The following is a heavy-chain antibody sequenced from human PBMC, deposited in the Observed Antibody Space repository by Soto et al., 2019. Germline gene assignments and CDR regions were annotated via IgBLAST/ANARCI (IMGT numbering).Heavy chain of an antibody. CDR2: IYYTGTT. V-gene: IGHV4-59*01. Sequence: SETLSLTCIVSGFSISNYYWTWIRQPPGKGLEWLGYIYYTGTTKYNPSLKSRVTISVDTSKNQFSLKLSSVTPGDTAIYYCARIFPHAYSDYWGQGILVTVSS. CDR1: GFSISNYY. J-gene: IGHJ4*02. D-gene: IGHD3-3*01. CDR3: ARIFPHAYSDY.